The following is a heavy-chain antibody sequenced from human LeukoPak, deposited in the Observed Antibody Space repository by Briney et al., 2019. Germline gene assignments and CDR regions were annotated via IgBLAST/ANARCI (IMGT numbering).Heavy chain of an antibody. V-gene: IGHV1-18*01. CDR3: ARDYFNFLVVPNWFDP. D-gene: IGHD3-10*01. Sequence: ASVKVSCKASGYSFTNYGISWVRQAPGQGLEWMGWISTDNGYTNYGQNLQGRLTMTTDTSTSTAYMELRSLKSDDTAVYYCARDYFNFLVVPNWFDPWGQGTLVTVSS. J-gene: IGHJ5*02. CDR2: ISTDNGYT. CDR1: GYSFTNYG.